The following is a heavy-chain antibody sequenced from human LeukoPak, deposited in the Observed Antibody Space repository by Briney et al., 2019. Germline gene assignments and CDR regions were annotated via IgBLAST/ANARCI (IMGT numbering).Heavy chain of an antibody. V-gene: IGHV3-7*03. CDR1: GFTFSSYW. Sequence: PGGSLRLSCAASGFTFSSYWMSWVRQAPGKGREGVANIKQDGSEKYYVDSVKGRFTISRDNAKNSLYLQMNSLRAEDTAVYYCARDAVHDYGDYSDYWGQGTLVTVSS. CDR3: ARDAVHDYGDYSDY. CDR2: IKQDGSEK. J-gene: IGHJ4*02. D-gene: IGHD4-17*01.